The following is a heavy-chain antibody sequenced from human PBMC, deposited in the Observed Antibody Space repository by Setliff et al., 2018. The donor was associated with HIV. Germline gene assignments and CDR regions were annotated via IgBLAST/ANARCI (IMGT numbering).Heavy chain of an antibody. CDR2: IIPIFGTA. J-gene: IGHJ4*02. V-gene: IGHV1-69*13. CDR1: GGTFSSYA. CDR3: ARAISGWYTQGATFDY. Sequence: SVKVSCKASGGTFSSYAISWVRQAPGQGLEWMGGIIPIFGTANYAQKFQGRVTITADESTSTAYMELSSLRSEDTAVYYCARAISGWYTQGATFDYWGQGTLVTVSS. D-gene: IGHD6-19*01.